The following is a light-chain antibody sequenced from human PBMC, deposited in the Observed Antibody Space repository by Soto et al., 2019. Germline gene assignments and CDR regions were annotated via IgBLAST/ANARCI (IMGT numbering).Light chain of an antibody. Sequence: EIVLTQSPGTLSLSPGERATLSCRASQSVSSSYLAWYQQKPGQAPRLLIYDASSRATGIPDRFSGGGSGTAFTLTISRLEPEDFAVYYCQQYGGSPYTFGQGTKLEIK. J-gene: IGKJ2*01. V-gene: IGKV3-20*01. CDR3: QQYGGSPYT. CDR2: DAS. CDR1: QSVSSSY.